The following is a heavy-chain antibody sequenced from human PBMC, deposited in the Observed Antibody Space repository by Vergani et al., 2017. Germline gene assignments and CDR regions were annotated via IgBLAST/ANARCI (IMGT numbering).Heavy chain of an antibody. CDR3: ARDYSNYGFKDYYMDV. Sequence: QVQLQESGPGLVKPSETLSLTCTVSGYSISSGYYWGWIRQPPGKGLEWIGSIYHSGSTYYNPSLKSRVTMSVDTSKNQFSLKLSSVTAADTAVYYCARDYSNYGFKDYYMDVWGKGTTVTVSS. V-gene: IGHV4-38-2*02. J-gene: IGHJ6*03. CDR1: GYSISSGYY. CDR2: IYHSGST. D-gene: IGHD4-11*01.